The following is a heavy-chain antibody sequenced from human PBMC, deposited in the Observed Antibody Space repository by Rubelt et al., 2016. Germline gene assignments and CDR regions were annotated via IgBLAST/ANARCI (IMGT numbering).Heavy chain of an antibody. CDR2: IIPILGIA. V-gene: IGHV1-69*02. J-gene: IGHJ4*02. CDR3: ARRPAQPRRSGYYWYYFDY. D-gene: IGHD3-22*01. Sequence: VRQAPGQGLEWMGRIIPILGIANYAQKFQGRVTITADESTSTAYMELSSLRSEDTAVYYCARRPAQPRRSGYYWYYFDYWGQGTLVTVSS.